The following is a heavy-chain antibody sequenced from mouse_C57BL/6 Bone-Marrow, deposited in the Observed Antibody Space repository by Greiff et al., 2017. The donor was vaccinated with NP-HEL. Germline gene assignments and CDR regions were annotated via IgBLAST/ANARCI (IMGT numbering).Heavy chain of an antibody. J-gene: IGHJ2*01. D-gene: IGHD2-1*01. CDR1: GYTFTSYW. CDR3: AIYYGKSFDY. Sequence: VQLQQPGAELVMPGASVKLSCKASGYTFTSYWMHWVKQRPGQGLEWIGEIDPSDSYTNYNQKFKGKSTLTVDKSSSTAYMQLSSLTSEDSAVYYCAIYYGKSFDYWGQGTTLTVSS. CDR2: IDPSDSYT. V-gene: IGHV1-69*01.